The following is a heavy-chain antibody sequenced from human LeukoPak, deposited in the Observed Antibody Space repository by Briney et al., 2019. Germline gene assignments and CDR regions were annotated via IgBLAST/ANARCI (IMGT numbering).Heavy chain of an antibody. CDR3: AREGGVTMVRGVIMTSALDY. J-gene: IGHJ4*02. V-gene: IGHV1-2*02. D-gene: IGHD3-10*01. CDR1: GYTFTGYY. CDR2: INPNSGGT. Sequence: ASVKVSCKASGYTFTGYYMHWVRQAPGQGLEWMGWINPNSGGTSYAQKFQGRVTMTRDTSTSTVYMELSSLRSEDTAVYYCAREGGVTMVRGVIMTSALDYWGQGTLVTVSS.